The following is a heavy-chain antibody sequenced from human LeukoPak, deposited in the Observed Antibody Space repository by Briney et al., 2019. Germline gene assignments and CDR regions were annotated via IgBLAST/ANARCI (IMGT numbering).Heavy chain of an antibody. Sequence: GGSLRLSCAASGFTFSSYSMNWVRQAPGKGLEWVSVIYKDGSTYYADSVKGRFTISRDTSINMVYLQMNSLRGDDTAVYYCVRASSWFWQYYFDYWGQGTLVAVSS. CDR3: VRASSWFWQYYFDY. CDR2: IYKDGST. J-gene: IGHJ4*02. CDR1: GFTFSSYS. V-gene: IGHV3-53*01. D-gene: IGHD6-13*01.